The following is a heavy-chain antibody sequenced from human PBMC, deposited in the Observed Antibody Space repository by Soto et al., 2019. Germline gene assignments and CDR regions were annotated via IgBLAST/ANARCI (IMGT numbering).Heavy chain of an antibody. V-gene: IGHV3-30-3*01. CDR2: ISYDGSKK. Sequence: QVQLVESGGGVVQPGRSLRLSCAASGFTFSSYAMYWVRQAPGKGLEWVAVISYDGSKKYYADSVKGRFTISRDNSANTRFLQMNSLRGEDTAVYYCARIQWELRRIDAFDIWGQGTMVIVSS. CDR1: GFTFSSYA. CDR3: ARIQWELRRIDAFDI. J-gene: IGHJ3*02. D-gene: IGHD1-26*01.